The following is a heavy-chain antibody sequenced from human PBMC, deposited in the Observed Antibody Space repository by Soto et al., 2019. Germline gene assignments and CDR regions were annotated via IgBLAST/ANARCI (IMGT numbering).Heavy chain of an antibody. CDR3: ATGHDSGDLLFDH. Sequence: LRLSCAPSGFTFSNYAMTWVRQAPGKGLEWVSAISRSGRSTYYADSVRGRFTISRDNSKNTVYLQMYSLRGDDTAVYYCATGHDSGDLLFDHWGHGTLVTVSS. CDR2: ISRSGRST. V-gene: IGHV3-23*01. CDR1: GFTFSNYA. J-gene: IGHJ4*01. D-gene: IGHD4-17*01.